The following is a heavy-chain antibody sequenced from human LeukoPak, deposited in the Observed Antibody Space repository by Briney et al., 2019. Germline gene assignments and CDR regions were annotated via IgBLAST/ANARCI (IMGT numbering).Heavy chain of an antibody. CDR1: GYSFTSYW. Sequence: GESLKISCKGSGYSFTSYWIGWVRQMPGKGLEWMGIIYPGDSDTRYSPSLQGQVTISADKSISTAYLQWSSLKASDTAMYYCARRDSRYSSSWYLSYWFDPWGQGTLVTVSS. D-gene: IGHD6-13*01. J-gene: IGHJ5*02. CDR2: IYPGDSDT. CDR3: ARRDSRYSSSWYLSYWFDP. V-gene: IGHV5-51*01.